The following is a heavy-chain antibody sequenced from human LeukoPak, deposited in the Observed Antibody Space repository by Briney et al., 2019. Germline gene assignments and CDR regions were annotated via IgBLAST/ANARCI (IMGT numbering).Heavy chain of an antibody. V-gene: IGHV4-39*07. CDR2: IYYSGST. J-gene: IGHJ3*02. Sequence: PSETLSLTCTVSGGPISSSSYYWGWIRQPPGKGLEWIGSIYYSGSTYYNPSLKSRVTISVDTSKNQFSLKLSSVTAADTAVYYCARAEVGGFGELLAAFDIWGQGTMVTVSS. CDR1: GGPISSSSYY. CDR3: ARAEVGGFGELLAAFDI. D-gene: IGHD3-10*01.